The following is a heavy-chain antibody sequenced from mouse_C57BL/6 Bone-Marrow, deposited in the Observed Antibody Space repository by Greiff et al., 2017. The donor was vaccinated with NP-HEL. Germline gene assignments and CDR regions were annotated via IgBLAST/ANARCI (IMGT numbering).Heavy chain of an antibody. V-gene: IGHV1-81*01. Sequence: QVQLQQSGAELARPGASVKLSCKASGYTFTSYGISWVKQRTGQGLEWIGEIYPRSGNTYYNEKFKGKATLTADKSSSTAYMGLRSLTSEDSAVCFCARRGYSNPAWFAYWGQGTLVPVSA. CDR1: GYTFTSYG. CDR3: ARRGYSNPAWFAY. J-gene: IGHJ3*01. CDR2: IYPRSGNT. D-gene: IGHD2-5*01.